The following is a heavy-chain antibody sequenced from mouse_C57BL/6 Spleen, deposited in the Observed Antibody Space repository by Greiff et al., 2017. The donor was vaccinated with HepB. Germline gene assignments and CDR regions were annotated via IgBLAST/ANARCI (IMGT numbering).Heavy chain of an antibody. Sequence: VQLQQPGAELVMPGASVKLSCKASGYTFTSYWMHWVKQRPGQGLEWIGEIDPSDSYTNYNQKFKGKSTLTVDKSSSTAYMQLSSLTSEDSAVYYCARSGSSGHYYAMDYWGQGTSVTVSS. CDR1: GYTFTSYW. J-gene: IGHJ4*01. CDR2: IDPSDSYT. D-gene: IGHD3-2*02. V-gene: IGHV1-69*01. CDR3: ARSGSSGHYYAMDY.